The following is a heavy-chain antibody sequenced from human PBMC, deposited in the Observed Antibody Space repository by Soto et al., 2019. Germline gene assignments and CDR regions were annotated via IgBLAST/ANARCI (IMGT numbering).Heavy chain of an antibody. D-gene: IGHD3-3*01. CDR3: SGQGGPYYDFWSGYYSLGDYYYYYYMDV. CDR1: GYTFTSYA. V-gene: IGHV1-3*01. J-gene: IGHJ6*03. Sequence: QVQLVQSGAEVKKPGASVKVSCKASGYTFTSYAMHWVRQAPGQRLEWMGWINAGNGNTKYSQKFQGRVTITRDTSASTASMELSSLRSEDTAVYYCSGQGGPYYDFWSGYYSLGDYYYYYYMDVWGKGTTVTVFS. CDR2: INAGNGNT.